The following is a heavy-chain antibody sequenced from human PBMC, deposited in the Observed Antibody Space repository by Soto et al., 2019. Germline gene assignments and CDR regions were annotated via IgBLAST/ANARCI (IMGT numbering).Heavy chain of an antibody. CDR2: IRSKANSYAT. J-gene: IGHJ6*03. CDR3: TPLEYSSSYYYYYYMDV. CDR1: GFTFSGSA. V-gene: IGHV3-73*01. D-gene: IGHD6-6*01. Sequence: GGSLRLSCAASGFTFSGSAMHWVRQASGKGLEWVGRIRSKANSYATAYAASVKGRFTISRDDSKNTAYLQMNSLKTEDTAVYYCTPLEYSSSYYYYYYMDVWGKGTTVTVSS.